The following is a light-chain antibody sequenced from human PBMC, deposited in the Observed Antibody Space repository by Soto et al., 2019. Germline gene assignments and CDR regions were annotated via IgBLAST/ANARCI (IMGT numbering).Light chain of an antibody. CDR2: GTS. CDR3: QQYNNWPLYT. J-gene: IGKJ2*01. CDR1: QTINTN. Sequence: EMVMTQSPATLSVSPGERATLSCRASQTINTNLAWYQQKPGQGPRLLIYGTSTRASGIAARFSGSGSGTEFTLTISSLQSEDSALYYCQQYNNWPLYTFGQGTKLEIK. V-gene: IGKV3-15*01.